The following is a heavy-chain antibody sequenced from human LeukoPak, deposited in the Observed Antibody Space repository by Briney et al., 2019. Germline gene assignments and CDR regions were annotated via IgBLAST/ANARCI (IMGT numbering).Heavy chain of an antibody. CDR3: ATDRNLEDCRSSSCYGVWAFNV. J-gene: IGHJ3*01. D-gene: IGHD2-2*01. V-gene: IGHV1-69*05. Sequence: ASVKVSCKASGGTFTSHTFTWVRQASGQGLEWMGGTIPFLGAAHTAQKFQGRVTITTDESTDTAYLELSSLRSEDTAVYYCATDRNLEDCRSSSCYGVWAFNVWCQGTMVTVSS. CDR2: TIPFLGAA. CDR1: GGTFTSHT.